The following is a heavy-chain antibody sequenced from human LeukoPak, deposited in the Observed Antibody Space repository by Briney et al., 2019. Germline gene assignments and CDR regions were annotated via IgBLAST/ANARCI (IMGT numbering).Heavy chain of an antibody. CDR1: GGSISSYY. CDR3: ARDLFREGVTIFGVAMDV. J-gene: IGHJ6*02. CDR2: IYTSGST. Sequence: PSETLSLTCTVSGGSISSYYWSWIRQPAGKGLESIGRIYTSGSTNYNPSLKSRVTISVDTSKNQFSLKLSSVTAADTAVYYCARDLFREGVTIFGVAMDVWGQGTTVTVSS. D-gene: IGHD3-3*01. V-gene: IGHV4-4*07.